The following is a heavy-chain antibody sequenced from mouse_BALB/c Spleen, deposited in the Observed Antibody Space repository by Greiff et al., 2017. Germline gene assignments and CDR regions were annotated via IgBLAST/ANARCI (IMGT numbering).Heavy chain of an antibody. D-gene: IGHD2-14*01. V-gene: IGHV2-9-2*01. CDR2: IWTGGGT. Sequence: QVQLQQSGPGLVAPSQSLSITCTVSGFSLTSYDISWIRQPPGKGLEWLGVIWTGGGTNYNSAFMSRLSISKDNSKSQVFLKMNSLQTDDTAIYYCVRDRYVAMDYWGQGTSVTVSS. J-gene: IGHJ4*01. CDR3: VRDRYVAMDY. CDR1: GFSLTSYD.